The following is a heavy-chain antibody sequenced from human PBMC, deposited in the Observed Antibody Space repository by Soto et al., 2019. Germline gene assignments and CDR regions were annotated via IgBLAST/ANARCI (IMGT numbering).Heavy chain of an antibody. CDR2: IYYSGST. Sequence: SETLSLTCTVSGGSISSGGYYWSWIRQHPGKGLEWIGYIYYSGSTYYNPSLKSRVTISVDTSKNQFSLKLSSVTAADTAVYHCARDRYYYGSGTLLNWFDPWGQGTLVTVSS. V-gene: IGHV4-31*03. J-gene: IGHJ5*02. CDR1: GGSISSGGYY. D-gene: IGHD3-10*01. CDR3: ARDRYYYGSGTLLNWFDP.